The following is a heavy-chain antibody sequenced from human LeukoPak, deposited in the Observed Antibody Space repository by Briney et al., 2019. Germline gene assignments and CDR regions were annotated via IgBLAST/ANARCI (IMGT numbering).Heavy chain of an antibody. CDR2: ISSSSSTI. CDR3: ARAIFV. J-gene: IGHJ6*02. V-gene: IGHV3-48*01. Sequence: GGSPRLSCAASGFTFSSYAMSWVRQAPGKGLEWVSYISSSSSTIYYADSVKGRFTISRDNAKNSLYLQMNSLRAEDTAVYYCARAIFVWGQGTTVTVSS. D-gene: IGHD3-9*01. CDR1: GFTFSSYA.